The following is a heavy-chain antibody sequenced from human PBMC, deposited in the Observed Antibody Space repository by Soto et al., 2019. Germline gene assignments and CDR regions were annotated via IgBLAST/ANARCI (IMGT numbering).Heavy chain of an antibody. D-gene: IGHD3-22*01. CDR1: GYTFTSYG. V-gene: IGHV1-18*01. CDR3: ARDQADYYDSSGYNPFDY. CDR2: ISAYNGNT. Sequence: ASVKVSCKASGYTFTSYGISWVRQAPGQGLEWMGWISAYNGNTNYAQKLQGRVTMTTDTSTSTAYMELRSLRSDDTAVYYCARDQADYYDSSGYNPFDYWGQGTLVTVSS. J-gene: IGHJ4*02.